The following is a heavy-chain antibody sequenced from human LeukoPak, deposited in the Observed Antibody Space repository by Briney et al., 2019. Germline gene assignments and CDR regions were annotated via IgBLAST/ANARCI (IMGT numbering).Heavy chain of an antibody. CDR1: GYTFTNYD. V-gene: IGHV1-8*01. CDR3: ARGYPYCSSTSCSMGGRIDY. D-gene: IGHD2-2*01. Sequence: ASVKVSCKASGYTFTNYDISWVRQATGQGLEWMGWMNPNSGNAGYAQKFQGRVTITADESTSTAYMELSSLRSEDTAVYYCARGYPYCSSTSCSMGGRIDYWGQGTLVTVSS. J-gene: IGHJ4*02. CDR2: MNPNSGNA.